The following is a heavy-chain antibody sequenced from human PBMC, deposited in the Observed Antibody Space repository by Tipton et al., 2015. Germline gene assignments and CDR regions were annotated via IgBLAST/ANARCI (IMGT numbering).Heavy chain of an antibody. Sequence: LRLSCAASGFTFSSYDMNWVRQAPGKGLEWFGHIYYSGSTNYNPSLKSRVTMSVDTSKNQFSLKLTSVTAADTAVYYCARGGNNWFDPWGQGTLVTVSS. CDR1: GFTFSSYD. D-gene: IGHD2-15*01. J-gene: IGHJ5*02. CDR3: ARGGNNWFDP. CDR2: IYYSGST. V-gene: IGHV4-59*01.